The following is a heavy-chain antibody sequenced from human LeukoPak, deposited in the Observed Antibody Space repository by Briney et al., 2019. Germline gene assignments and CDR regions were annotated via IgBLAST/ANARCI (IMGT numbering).Heavy chain of an antibody. CDR2: ISDSGGST. Sequence: GGSLRLSCAASGFTFSSYAMSWVRQAPGKGLEWVSGISDSGGSTHYADSVKGRSTISRDNSKNTLYLHMNSLRLEDTAVYWCAKTLWGLTLLSSDYWGQGTLVTVSS. J-gene: IGHJ4*02. V-gene: IGHV3-23*01. CDR1: GFTFSSYA. CDR3: AKTLWGLTLLSSDY. D-gene: IGHD3-16*01.